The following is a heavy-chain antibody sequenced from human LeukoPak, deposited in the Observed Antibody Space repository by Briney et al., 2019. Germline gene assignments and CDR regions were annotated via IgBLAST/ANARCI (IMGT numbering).Heavy chain of an antibody. V-gene: IGHV3-7*01. D-gene: IGHD6-13*01. CDR1: GFTFSDYW. CDR3: ARDPGRGGAAAMDY. Sequence: EGSLRLSRAASGFTFSDYWMNWVRQAPGKGLEWVANIKGDGSVKYYVDSVKGRFTISRDNAKNSLCLQVNSLRAEDTAVYYCARDPGRGGAAAMDYWGQGTLVTVSS. CDR2: IKGDGSVK. J-gene: IGHJ4*02.